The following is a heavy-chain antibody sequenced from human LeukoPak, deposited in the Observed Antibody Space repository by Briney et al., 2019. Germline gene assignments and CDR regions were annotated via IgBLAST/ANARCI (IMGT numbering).Heavy chain of an antibody. CDR2: ISSSGSTI. CDR1: GFTFSSYS. D-gene: IGHD3-10*01. Sequence: GGSLRLSCAASGFTFSSYSMNWVRQAPGKGLEWVSYISSSGSTIYYADSVKGRFTISRDNAKNSLYLQMNSLRAEDTAVYYCARVKYYGSGSLGDYFDYWGQGTLVTVSS. CDR3: ARVKYYGSGSLGDYFDY. J-gene: IGHJ4*02. V-gene: IGHV3-48*04.